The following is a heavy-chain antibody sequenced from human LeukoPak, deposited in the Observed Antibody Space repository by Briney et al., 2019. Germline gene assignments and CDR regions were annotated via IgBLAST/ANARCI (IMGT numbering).Heavy chain of an antibody. Sequence: GGSLRLSCAASGFTFSSYSMNWVRQAPGKGLEWVSSISSSSSYIYYADSVKGRFTISRDNAKSSLYLQMNSLRAEDTAVYYCARGAAGSYSGIDYWGQGTLVTVSS. CDR1: GFTFSSYS. D-gene: IGHD6-13*01. J-gene: IGHJ4*02. V-gene: IGHV3-21*01. CDR3: ARGAAGSYSGIDY. CDR2: ISSSSSYI.